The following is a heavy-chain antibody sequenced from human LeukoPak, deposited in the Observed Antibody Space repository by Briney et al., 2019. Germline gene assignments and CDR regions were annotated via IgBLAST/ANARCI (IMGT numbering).Heavy chain of an antibody. V-gene: IGHV1-46*01. J-gene: IGHJ4*02. D-gene: IGHD1-26*01. Sequence: ASVKVSCKASGYTFTSYYMHWVRQAPGQGLEWMGIINPSGGSTNYAQKFQGRVTITADESTSTAYMELSSLRSEDTAVYYCARVDGSSHLPYDYWGQGTLVTVSS. CDR1: GYTFTSYY. CDR2: INPSGGST. CDR3: ARVDGSSHLPYDY.